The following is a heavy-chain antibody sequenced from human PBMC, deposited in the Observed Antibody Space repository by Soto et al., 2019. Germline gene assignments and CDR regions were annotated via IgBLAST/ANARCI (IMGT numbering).Heavy chain of an antibody. CDR2: ISYDGSNK. Sequence: QVQLVESGGGVVQTGRSLRLSCAASGFTFSSYGMHWVRQAPGKGLEWVAVISYDGSNKYYADSVKGRFTISRDNSKNTLYLQMNYLRAEDTAVYHCAKDYYDSSGSYYFDYWGQGTLVTVSS. V-gene: IGHV3-30*18. CDR1: GFTFSSYG. D-gene: IGHD3-22*01. J-gene: IGHJ4*02. CDR3: AKDYYDSSGSYYFDY.